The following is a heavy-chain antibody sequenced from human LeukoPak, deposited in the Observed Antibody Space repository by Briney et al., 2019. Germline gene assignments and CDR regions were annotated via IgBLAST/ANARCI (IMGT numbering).Heavy chain of an antibody. J-gene: IGHJ5*02. CDR2: INTNTGNP. Sequence: ASVKVSCTASGYTFTSYTMNWVRQAPGQGLEWMGWINTNTGNPTYAQGFTGRFVFSLDTSVSTAYLQISSLKAEDTAVYYCASGYNWFDPWGQGTLVTVSS. V-gene: IGHV7-4-1*02. CDR1: GYTFTSYT. CDR3: ASGYNWFDP.